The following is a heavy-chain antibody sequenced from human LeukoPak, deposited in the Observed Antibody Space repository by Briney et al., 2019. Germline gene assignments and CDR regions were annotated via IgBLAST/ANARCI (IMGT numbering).Heavy chain of an antibody. V-gene: IGHV4-30-2*01. D-gene: IGHD4-17*01. CDR1: GGSISSGIYS. CDR3: ARDNGDYPYYFDF. Sequence: PSETLSLTCAGSGGSISSGIYSWNWIRQPPGKGLEWIGYIYHSGSTYYNPSLKSRVTILVDRSKNQFSLKLTSVPAAGTAVYYCARDNGDYPYYFDFWGQGTLVTVSS. CDR2: IYHSGST. J-gene: IGHJ4*02.